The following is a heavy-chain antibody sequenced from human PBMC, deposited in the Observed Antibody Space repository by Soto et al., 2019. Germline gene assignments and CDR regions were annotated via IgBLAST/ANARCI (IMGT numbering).Heavy chain of an antibody. CDR3: AKEIFAAAYAATSAFDL. D-gene: IGHD2-8*01. V-gene: IGHV3-23*01. Sequence: GGSLRLSCAASGFTFSSHAMGWLRQAPGAGPGWFAFVDGIGGDTSYADSVKGRFTISRDNSDNSLFLHMNSLRAEDTGRYFCAKEIFAAAYAATSAFDLWGQGTLVTSPQ. J-gene: IGHJ4*02. CDR1: GFTFSSHA. CDR2: VDGIGGDT.